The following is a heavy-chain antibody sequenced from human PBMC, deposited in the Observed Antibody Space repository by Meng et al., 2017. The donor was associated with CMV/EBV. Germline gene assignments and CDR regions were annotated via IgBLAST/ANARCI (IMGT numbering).Heavy chain of an antibody. Sequence: ASVKVSCKASGYTFTDYYMHWVRLAPGQGLEWMGWINPNTGGTNYAQKFQGRVTLTRDTSISTAFMELSGLKSDDTAVYFCARDFTGGYYPDWFDPWGQGTLVTVSS. CDR3: ARDFTGGYYPDWFDP. CDR1: GYTFTDYY. D-gene: IGHD3-3*01. V-gene: IGHV1-2*02. CDR2: INPNTGGT. J-gene: IGHJ5*02.